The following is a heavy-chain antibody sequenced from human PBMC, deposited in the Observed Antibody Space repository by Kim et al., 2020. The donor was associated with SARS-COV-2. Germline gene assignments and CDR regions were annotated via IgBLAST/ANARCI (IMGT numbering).Heavy chain of an antibody. CDR2: IYYSGST. Sequence: SETLSLTCTVSGGSISSYYWSWIRQPPGKGLEWIGYIYYSGSTNYNPSLKSRVTISVDTSKNQFSLKLSSVTAADTAVYYCAREFWTYGMDVWGQGTTVTVSS. CDR3: AREFWTYGMDV. V-gene: IGHV4-59*01. J-gene: IGHJ6*02. CDR1: GGSISSYY. D-gene: IGHD3-3*01.